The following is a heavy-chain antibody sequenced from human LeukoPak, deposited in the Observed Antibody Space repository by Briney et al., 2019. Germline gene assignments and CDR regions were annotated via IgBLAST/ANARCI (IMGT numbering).Heavy chain of an antibody. Sequence: ASVKVSCKASGYTFTGYYMHWVRQAPGQGREWMGWINPNSGGTNYAQKFQGRVTMTRDTSISTAYMELSRLRSDDTAVYYCARGVPYYYGSGSYAFDIWGQGTMVTVSS. J-gene: IGHJ3*02. CDR1: GYTFTGYY. CDR3: ARGVPYYYGSGSYAFDI. CDR2: INPNSGGT. V-gene: IGHV1-2*02. D-gene: IGHD3-10*01.